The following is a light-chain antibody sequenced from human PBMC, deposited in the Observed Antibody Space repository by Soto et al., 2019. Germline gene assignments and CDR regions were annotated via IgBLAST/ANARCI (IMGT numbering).Light chain of an antibody. J-gene: IGKJ1*01. CDR3: QQYYSTPWA. CDR1: QSVLYNSKNENY. CDR2: WAS. V-gene: IGKV4-1*01. Sequence: DIVMTQSPDSLAVSLGERATINCKSSQSVLYNSKNENYLSWYQQKPGQPPKLLIYWASTRESGVPDRFSGSGSGTDFTLTISSLQAEDVAVYYGQQYYSTPWAFGQGTKVEIK.